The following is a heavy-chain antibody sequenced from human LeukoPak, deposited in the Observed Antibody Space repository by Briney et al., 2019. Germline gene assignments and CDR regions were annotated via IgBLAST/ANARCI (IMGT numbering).Heavy chain of an antibody. CDR1: GYSSTNYW. CDR3: ATRYYYDSGSYSSFDY. J-gene: IGHJ4*02. D-gene: IGHD3-10*01. V-gene: IGHV5-51*01. CDR2: IYPGDSDT. Sequence: GESLKISCKGSGYSSTNYWIGWVRQMPGKGLEWMGIIYPGDSDTRYSPSFQGQVTISADKSISTAYLQWSSLKASDTAMYYCATRYYYDSGSYSSFDYWGQGTLVTVSS.